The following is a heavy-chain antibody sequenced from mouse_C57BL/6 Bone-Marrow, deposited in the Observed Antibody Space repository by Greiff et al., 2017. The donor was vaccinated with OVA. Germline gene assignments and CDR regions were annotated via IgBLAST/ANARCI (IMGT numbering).Heavy chain of an antibody. CDR3: ARGVYYGNPYYFDY. CDR1: GYSITSGYY. CDR2: ISYDGSN. V-gene: IGHV3-6*01. D-gene: IGHD2-1*01. J-gene: IGHJ2*01. Sequence: EVKVEESGPGLVKPSQSLSLTCSVTGYSITSGYYWNWIRQFPGDKLEWMGYISYDGSNNYNPSLKNRISITRDTSKNQFFLKLNSVTTEDTATYYCARGVYYGNPYYFDYWGQGTTLTVSS.